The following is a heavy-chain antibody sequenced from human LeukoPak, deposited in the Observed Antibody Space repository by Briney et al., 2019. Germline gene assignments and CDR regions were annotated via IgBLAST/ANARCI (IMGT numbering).Heavy chain of an antibody. Sequence: SETLSLTCTVSGGSISSYYWSWIRQPPGKGLEWIGYIYYSGSTNYNPSLKSRVTISVDTSKNQFSVKLSSVTAADTAVYYCASGYYYDSSGYYFPGYFQHWGQGTLVTVSS. CDR1: GGSISSYY. CDR2: IYYSGST. V-gene: IGHV4-59*08. J-gene: IGHJ1*01. CDR3: ASGYYYDSSGYYFPGYFQH. D-gene: IGHD3-22*01.